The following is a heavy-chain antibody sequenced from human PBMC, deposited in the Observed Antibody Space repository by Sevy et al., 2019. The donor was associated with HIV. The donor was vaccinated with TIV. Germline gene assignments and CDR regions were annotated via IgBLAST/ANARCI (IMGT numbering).Heavy chain of an antibody. D-gene: IGHD1-26*01. CDR1: GFTFSSYA. CDR2: ISGSGGST. CDR3: AKPAVSGSYYAGLVY. V-gene: IGHV3-23*01. J-gene: IGHJ4*02. Sequence: GGSLRLPCAASGFTFSSYAMSWVRQAPGKGLEWVSAISGSGGSTYYADSVKGRFTISRDNSKNTLYLQMNSLRAEDTAVYYCAKPAVSGSYYAGLVYWGQGTLVTVSS.